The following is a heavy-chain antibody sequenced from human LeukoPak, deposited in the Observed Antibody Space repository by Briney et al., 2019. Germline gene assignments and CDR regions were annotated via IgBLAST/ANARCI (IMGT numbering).Heavy chain of an antibody. Sequence: PPGGSLRLSSAASGFIFNNYAMHWVRQAPGKGLEWVAFISYDGTKQQFADSVKGRFTISRDNSKNTLYLQMDNLRPEDTAVFYCTRENPKFSYDSDYYFDYWGQGSLVTVSS. J-gene: IGHJ4*02. D-gene: IGHD3-22*01. CDR2: ISYDGTKQ. CDR1: GFIFNNYA. V-gene: IGHV3-30*04. CDR3: TRENPKFSYDSDYYFDY.